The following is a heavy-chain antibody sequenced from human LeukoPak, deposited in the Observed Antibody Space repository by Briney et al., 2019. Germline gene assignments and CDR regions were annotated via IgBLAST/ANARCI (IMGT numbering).Heavy chain of an antibody. D-gene: IGHD3-22*01. V-gene: IGHV3-15*01. CDR3: STTYYFDSSGRLWDY. J-gene: IGHJ4*02. Sequence: PGGSLRLSCAASGFXFSNAWISWVRQAPGTGLEWVGGIKSKTDGGTTDYAAPVKGRFTISRDDSKNTLYLQMSSLKTEDTAVYYCSTTYYFDSSGRLWDYWGQGTLVTVSS. CDR2: IKSKTDGGTT. CDR1: GFXFSNAW.